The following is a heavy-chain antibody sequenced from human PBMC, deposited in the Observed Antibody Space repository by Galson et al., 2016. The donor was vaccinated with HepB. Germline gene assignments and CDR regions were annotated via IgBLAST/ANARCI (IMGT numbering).Heavy chain of an antibody. CDR2: ISGSSEAI. J-gene: IGHJ4*02. CDR3: ATRLRAPAN. CDR1: GFTFSTYA. V-gene: IGHV3-23*01. D-gene: IGHD1-26*01. Sequence: SLRLSCAASGFTFSTYAMNWVRQAPGKGLEWVSGISGSSEAIYYADSVKSRFTISRDNSKNALYLQMNSLRAEDTAVYYCATRLRAPANWGQGAQVTVSS.